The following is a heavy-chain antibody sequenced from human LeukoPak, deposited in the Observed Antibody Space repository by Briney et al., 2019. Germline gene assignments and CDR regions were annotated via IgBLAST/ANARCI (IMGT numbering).Heavy chain of an antibody. V-gene: IGHV3-21*01. Sequence: GGSLRLSCAASGFTFSSYSMNWVRQAPGKGLEWVSSISSSSSYIYYADSVKGRFTISRDNAKNSLYLQMNSLRAEDTAVYYCARGRYYDSSGYHNWFDPWGQGTLVTVSS. CDR1: GFTFSSYS. CDR2: ISSSSSYI. D-gene: IGHD3-22*01. J-gene: IGHJ5*02. CDR3: ARGRYYDSSGYHNWFDP.